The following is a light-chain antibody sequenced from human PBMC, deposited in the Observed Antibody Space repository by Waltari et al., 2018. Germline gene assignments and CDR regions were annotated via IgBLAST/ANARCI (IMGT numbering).Light chain of an antibody. CDR3: QQYVESPAT. J-gene: IGKJ1*01. V-gene: IGKV3-20*01. Sequence: EIVLTQSPGTVSLSPGDRATPSCRASQSVRIYLAWYQQKPGQAPRLLIYHASTRATGIPDRFSASGSGTDFSLTISRLEPEDFAMYYCQQYVESPATFGQGTKVEIK. CDR2: HAS. CDR1: QSVRIY.